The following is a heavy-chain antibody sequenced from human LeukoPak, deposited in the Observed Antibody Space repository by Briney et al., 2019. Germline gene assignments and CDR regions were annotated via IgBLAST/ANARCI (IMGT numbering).Heavy chain of an antibody. Sequence: GASVKVSCKASGYTFTGYYMHWVRQAPGQGLEWMGWINPNSGGTNYAQKFQGRVTMTRDTSISTAYMELSRLRSDDTAVYYCARADSSHLWFGENNFDYWGQGTLVTVSS. J-gene: IGHJ4*02. V-gene: IGHV1-2*02. CDR3: ARADSSHLWFGENNFDY. D-gene: IGHD3-10*01. CDR2: INPNSGGT. CDR1: GYTFTGYY.